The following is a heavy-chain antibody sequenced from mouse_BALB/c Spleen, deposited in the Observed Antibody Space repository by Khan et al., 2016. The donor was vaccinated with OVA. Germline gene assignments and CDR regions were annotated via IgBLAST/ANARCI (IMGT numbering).Heavy chain of an antibody. D-gene: IGHD1-1*01. Sequence: EVKLLESGPGLVKPSQSLSLTCTVTGYSITSGYGWNWIRQFPGNKLEWMGYISYSGSTNYNPSLKSRISITPDPSTNQSFLQLNSVTTEDKATYDCARTGRIKYWGQGTTLTVSS. V-gene: IGHV3-2*02. J-gene: IGHJ2*01. CDR2: ISYSGST. CDR1: GYSITSGYG. CDR3: ARTGRIKY.